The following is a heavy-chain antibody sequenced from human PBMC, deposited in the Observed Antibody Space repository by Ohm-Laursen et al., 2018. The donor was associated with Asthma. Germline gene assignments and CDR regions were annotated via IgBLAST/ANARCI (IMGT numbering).Heavy chain of an antibody. CDR2: IYYSGST. J-gene: IGHJ4*02. CDR3: VREDFDWPPGYCDY. CDR1: GGSISSGSYY. D-gene: IGHD3-9*01. V-gene: IGHV4-31*03. Sequence: TLSLTCTVSGGSISSGSYYWSWIRQHPGKGLEWSGYIYYSGSTYYNPSLKSRVTISIDTSKNQFSLKLSSVTAADTAVYYCVREDFDWPPGYCDYWGQGTLVTVSS.